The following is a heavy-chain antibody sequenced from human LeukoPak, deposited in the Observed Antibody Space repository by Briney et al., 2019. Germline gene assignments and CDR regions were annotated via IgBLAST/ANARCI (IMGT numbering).Heavy chain of an antibody. CDR3: ARALNGPVYFDY. CDR2: INPNSGGT. CDR1: GYTFTSYD. Sequence: ASVKVSCKASGYTFTSYDINWVRQATGQGLEWMGWINPNSGGTNYAQKFQGWVTMTRDTSISTAYMELSRLRSDDTAVYYCARALNGPVYFDYWGQGTLVTVSS. V-gene: IGHV1-2*04. J-gene: IGHJ4*02.